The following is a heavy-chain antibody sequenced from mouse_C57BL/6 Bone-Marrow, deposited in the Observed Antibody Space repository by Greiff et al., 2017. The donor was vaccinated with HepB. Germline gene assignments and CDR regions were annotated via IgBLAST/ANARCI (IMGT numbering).Heavy chain of an antibody. CDR2: ISGGGGNT. V-gene: IGHV5-9*01. Sequence: EVQRVESGGGLVKPGGSLKLSCAASGFTFSSYTMSWVRQTPEKRLEWVATISGGGGNTYYPDSVKGRFTISRDNAKNTLYLQMSSLRSEDTALYYCARQPPITTVPYYFDYWGQGTTLTVSS. CDR3: ARQPPITTVPYYFDY. D-gene: IGHD1-1*01. CDR1: GFTFSSYT. J-gene: IGHJ2*01.